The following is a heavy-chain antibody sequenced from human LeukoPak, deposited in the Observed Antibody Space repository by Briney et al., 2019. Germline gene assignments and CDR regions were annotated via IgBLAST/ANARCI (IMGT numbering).Heavy chain of an antibody. Sequence: SVKVSCKASGYTFTSYAISWVRQAPGQGLEWMGGIIPIFGTANYAQKFQGRVTITADESTSTAYMELSSLRSEDTAVYYCARDLSDYYDSSGYWGQGTLVTVSS. J-gene: IGHJ4*02. CDR2: IIPIFGTA. D-gene: IGHD3-22*01. V-gene: IGHV1-69*13. CDR3: ARDLSDYYDSSGY. CDR1: GYTFTSYA.